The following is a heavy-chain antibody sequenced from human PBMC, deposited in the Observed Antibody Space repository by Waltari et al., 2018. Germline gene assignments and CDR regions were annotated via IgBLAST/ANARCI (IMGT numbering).Heavy chain of an antibody. D-gene: IGHD2-2*01. Sequence: QVQLQESGPGLVKPSETLSLTCTVSCGSISSHYWSWIRQPPGKGLEWIGYIYYSGSTNNNPSLKSRVTISVDTSKNQFSLKLSSVTAADTAVYYCARDRRYCSSTSCYWGAYNWFDPWGQGTLVTVSS. CDR3: ARDRRYCSSTSCYWGAYNWFDP. J-gene: IGHJ5*02. V-gene: IGHV4-59*11. CDR1: CGSISSHY. CDR2: IYYSGST.